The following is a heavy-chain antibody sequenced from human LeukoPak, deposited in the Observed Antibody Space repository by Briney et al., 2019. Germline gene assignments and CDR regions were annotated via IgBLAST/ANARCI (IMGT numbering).Heavy chain of an antibody. J-gene: IGHJ5*02. CDR3: ASRIVVVPAAYWFDP. CDR2: ISHSGST. V-gene: IGHV4-34*01. D-gene: IGHD2-2*01. CDR1: GGSFSGYY. Sequence: SETLSLTCAVYGGSFSGYYWSWIRQPPGKGLEWIGEISHSGSTNYNPSLKSRVTISVDTSKNQFSLKLSSVTAADTAVYYCASRIVVVPAAYWFDPWGQGTLVTVSS.